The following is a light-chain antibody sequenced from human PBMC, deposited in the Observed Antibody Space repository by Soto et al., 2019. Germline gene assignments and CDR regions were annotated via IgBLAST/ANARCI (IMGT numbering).Light chain of an antibody. J-gene: IGLJ1*01. CDR2: EVN. CDR3: SSYAGSNNFV. V-gene: IGLV2-8*01. Sequence: QSALTQPPSASGSPGQSVTISCTGTNSDVGGYKYVSWYQQHPGKAPKLMIYEVNKRPSGVPDRFPGSKSGNTASLTVSGLQAEDEADYYCSSYAGSNNFVFGTGTKVTVL. CDR1: NSDVGGYKY.